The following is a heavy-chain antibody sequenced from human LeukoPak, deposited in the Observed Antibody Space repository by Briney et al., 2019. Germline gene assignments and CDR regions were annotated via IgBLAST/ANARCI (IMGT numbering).Heavy chain of an antibody. J-gene: IGHJ3*02. Sequence: AVKVSWKASGGTVSSYAIRWVRQAPGQGLEGVGGIIPIFGTANYAQKLQGRVTITTDESTSTAYMEPSSLRSEDTAVYYCATRSFIVVVPAATRDAFDIWGQGTMVTVSS. CDR3: ATRSFIVVVPAATRDAFDI. D-gene: IGHD2-2*01. V-gene: IGHV1-69*05. CDR2: IIPIFGTA. CDR1: GGTVSSYA.